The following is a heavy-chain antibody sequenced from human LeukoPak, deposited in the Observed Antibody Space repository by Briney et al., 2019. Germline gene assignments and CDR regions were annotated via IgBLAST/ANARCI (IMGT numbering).Heavy chain of an antibody. Sequence: SVKVSCTASGGTFSSYAISWVRQAPGQGLEWMGGIIPIFGTANYAQKFQGRVTITADKSTSTAYMELSSLRSEDTAVYYCAGGDIVVVPAATHYYYYCMDVWGKGTTVTVSS. J-gene: IGHJ6*04. D-gene: IGHD2-2*01. CDR1: GGTFSSYA. CDR2: IIPIFGTA. V-gene: IGHV1-69*06. CDR3: AGGDIVVVPAATHYYYYCMDV.